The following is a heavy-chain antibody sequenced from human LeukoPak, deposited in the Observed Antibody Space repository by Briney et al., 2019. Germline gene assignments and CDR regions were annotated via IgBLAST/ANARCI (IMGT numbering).Heavy chain of an antibody. CDR1: GGSINSYY. CDR3: ARGGGYASGLAY. D-gene: IGHD5-12*01. CDR2: ISYSGST. V-gene: IGHV4-59*01. J-gene: IGHJ4*02. Sequence: SETLSLTCTVSGGSINSYYWSWIRQPPGKELEWIGYISYSGSTSYNPSLKSRVIISVDTSKNQFSLRLTSVTAADTAVYYCARGGGYASGLAYWGQGTLVTVSS.